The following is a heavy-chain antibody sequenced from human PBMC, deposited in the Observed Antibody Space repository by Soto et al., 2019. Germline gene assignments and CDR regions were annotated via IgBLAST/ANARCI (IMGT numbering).Heavy chain of an antibody. J-gene: IGHJ6*02. D-gene: IGHD3-9*01. CDR1: GFTFSSYS. CDR2: ISSSSSYI. Sequence: GGSLRLSCAASGFTFSSYSMNWVRQAPGKWLEWVSSISSSSSYIYYADSVKGRFTISRDNAKNSLYLQMNSLRAEDTAVYYCAMSYYDILTGYYAGYGMDVWGQGXTVTVYS. CDR3: AMSYYDILTGYYAGYGMDV. V-gene: IGHV3-21*01.